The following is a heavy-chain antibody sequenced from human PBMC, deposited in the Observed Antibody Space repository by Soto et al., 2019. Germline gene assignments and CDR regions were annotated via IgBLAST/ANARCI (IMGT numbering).Heavy chain of an antibody. J-gene: IGHJ4*02. CDR2: IIPIFGTA. CDR1: GGTFSSYA. D-gene: IGHD3-22*01. Sequence: GASVKVSCKASGGTFSSYAISWVRQAPGQGLEWMGGIIPIFGTANYAQKFQGRVTITADESTSTAYMELSSLRSEDTAVYYCARVSPPRDSSGYSRDYGGQGTLVTV. V-gene: IGHV1-69*13. CDR3: ARVSPPRDSSGYSRDY.